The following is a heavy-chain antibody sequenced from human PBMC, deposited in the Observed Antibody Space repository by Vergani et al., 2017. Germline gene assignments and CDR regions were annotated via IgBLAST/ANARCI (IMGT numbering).Heavy chain of an antibody. J-gene: IGHJ4*02. D-gene: IGHD2-2*02. CDR2: VSFRGDT. Sequence: QVKLQESGPGLVKPSETLSLTCTVSGASVNSYYWSWIRQPPGKGLEWMGYVSFRGDTLYDPSFKGRMNISLNTSSNQFSLKLRSVTLADTAVYYCSRTIGHCSNSNCYNLAYWGQGTLVTVSS. V-gene: IGHV4-59*02. CDR1: GASVNSYY. CDR3: SRTIGHCSNSNCYNLAY.